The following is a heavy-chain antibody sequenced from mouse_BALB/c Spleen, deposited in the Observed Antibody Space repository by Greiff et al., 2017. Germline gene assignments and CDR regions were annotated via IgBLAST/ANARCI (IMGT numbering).Heavy chain of an antibody. CDR2: INPGSGGT. V-gene: IGHV1-54*01. CDR1: GYAFTNYL. D-gene: IGHD3-1*01. J-gene: IGHJ4*01. CDR3: TRGSMDY. Sequence: VQVVESGAELVRPGTSVKVSCKASGYAFTNYLIEWVKQRPGQGLEWIGVINPGSGGTNYNEKFKGKAKLTAVTSASTAYMELSSLTNEDSAVYYCTRGSMDYWGQGTSVTVSS.